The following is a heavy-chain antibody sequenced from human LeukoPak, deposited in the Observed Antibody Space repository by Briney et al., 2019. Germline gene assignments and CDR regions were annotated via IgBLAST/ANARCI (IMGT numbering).Heavy chain of an antibody. CDR3: ARGGGYPDAFDI. J-gene: IGHJ3*02. V-gene: IGHV3-30*02. Sequence: PGGSLRLSCAASGFTFSSYGMHWVRQAPGKGLEWVAFIRYDGSNKYYADSVKGRFTISRDNSKNTLYLQMNSLRAEDTAVYYCARGGGYPDAFDIWGQGTMVTVSS. D-gene: IGHD5-12*01. CDR2: IRYDGSNK. CDR1: GFTFSSYG.